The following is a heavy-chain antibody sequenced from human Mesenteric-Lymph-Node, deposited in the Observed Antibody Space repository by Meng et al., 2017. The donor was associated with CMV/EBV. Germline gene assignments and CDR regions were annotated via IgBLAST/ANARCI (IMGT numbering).Heavy chain of an antibody. D-gene: IGHD4-11*01. Sequence: LALTCAVHGGSFGGYYWSWIRQPPGKGLEWIGDVNYGGTTNSNPSLKSRVIMSVDTSKKQFSLNLTSVTAAGTAIYYCAKLAYSNSAWGQGTLVTVSS. CDR3: AKLAYSNSA. V-gene: IGHV4-34*01. CDR2: VNYGGTT. J-gene: IGHJ1*01. CDR1: GGSFGGYY.